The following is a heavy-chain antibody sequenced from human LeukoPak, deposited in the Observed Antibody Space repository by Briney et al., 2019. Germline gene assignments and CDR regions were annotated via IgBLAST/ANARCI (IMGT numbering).Heavy chain of an antibody. CDR3: ARATAAGHYYYDY. D-gene: IGHD6-13*01. J-gene: IGHJ4*02. CDR2: INPNSGGT. Sequence: GASVKVSCKASGYTFTGYYMHWVRQAPGQGLEWMGWINPNSGGTNYAQKFQGRVTMTRDTSISTAYMELSRLRSDDTAVYYCARATAAGHYYYDYWGQGTLGTVSA. CDR1: GYTFTGYY. V-gene: IGHV1-2*02.